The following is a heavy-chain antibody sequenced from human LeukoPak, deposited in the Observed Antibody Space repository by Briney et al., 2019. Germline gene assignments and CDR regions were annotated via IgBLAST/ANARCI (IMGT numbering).Heavy chain of an antibody. CDR3: ARGGYSGSYHFDY. V-gene: IGHV1-24*01. CDR2: FDPENGET. D-gene: IGHD1-26*01. Sequence: GASVKVSCKASGYTLTELSMHWVRQAPGKGLEWMGGFDPENGETIYAQKFQGRVTMTEDTSTDTAYMELSSLRSEDTAVYYCARGGYSGSYHFDYWGQGTLVTVSS. J-gene: IGHJ4*02. CDR1: GYTLTELS.